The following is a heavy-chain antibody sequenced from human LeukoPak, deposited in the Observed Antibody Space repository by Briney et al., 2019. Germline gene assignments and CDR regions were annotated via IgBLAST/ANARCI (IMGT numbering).Heavy chain of an antibody. CDR3: ARQKLSRHHAFDS. CDR1: GGSTSSGSDY. CDR2: IYYSWTT. V-gene: IGHV4-39*01. Sequence: SETLSLTCTVSGGSTSSGSDYWGWIRQPPGKGLEWTGSIYYSWTTYYNPSLKSRVTISADKSKNQFSLRVTSVTAADTAVYYCARQKLSRHHAFDSWGQGTMVTVSS. J-gene: IGHJ4*02. D-gene: IGHD2-2*01.